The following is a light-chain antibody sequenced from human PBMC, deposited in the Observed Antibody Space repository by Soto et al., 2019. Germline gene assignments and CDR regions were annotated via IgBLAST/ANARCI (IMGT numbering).Light chain of an antibody. CDR1: QAINIW. J-gene: IGKJ3*01. CDR3: QQYSSDSFT. Sequence: DIQMTQSPSTLSASVGDRVTITCRASQAINIWLAWYQQKPGKAPKLLIYRASTLDTGVPSRFSGSGSGTDFTLAISSLQPDDFATYYCQQYSSDSFTFGPGTRLDIK. CDR2: RAS. V-gene: IGKV1-5*03.